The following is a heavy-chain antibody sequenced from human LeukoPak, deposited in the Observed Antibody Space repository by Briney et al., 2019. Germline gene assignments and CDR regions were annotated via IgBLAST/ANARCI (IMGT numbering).Heavy chain of an antibody. V-gene: IGHV4-4*02. CDR3: ARLHRGGDCYSPIWDY. CDR1: GGSISSSNW. Sequence: SGTLSLTCAVSGGSISSSNWWSWVRQPPGKGLEWIGEIYHSGSTNYNPSLKSRVTISVDKSKNQFSLKLSSVTAADTAVYYCARLHRGGDCYSPIWDYWGQGTLVTVSS. D-gene: IGHD2-21*02. CDR2: IYHSGST. J-gene: IGHJ4*02.